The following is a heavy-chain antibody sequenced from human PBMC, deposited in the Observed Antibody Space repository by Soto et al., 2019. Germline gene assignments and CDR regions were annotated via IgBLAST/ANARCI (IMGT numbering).Heavy chain of an antibody. CDR1: GFTFSTFS. D-gene: IGHD2-2*01. CDR3: VRLPSSTSDYNWFDP. CDR2: ITSSSSAI. V-gene: IGHV3-48*01. Sequence: PGGSLRLSCAASGFTFSTFSMNWVRQAPGKGLEWVAYITSSSSAIYYADSVKGRFTISRDNAKNSLFLQMNSLRAEDTAVYYCVRLPSSTSDYNWFDPWGQGTLVTVSS. J-gene: IGHJ5*02.